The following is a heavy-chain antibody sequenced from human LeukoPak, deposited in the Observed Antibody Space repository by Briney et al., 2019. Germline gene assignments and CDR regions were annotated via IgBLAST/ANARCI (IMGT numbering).Heavy chain of an antibody. J-gene: IGHJ4*02. CDR2: ISTYNGNT. CDR3: AREDLGSTSCLYY. Sequence: ASVKVSCKASGYTFTSYGISWVRQAPGQGLEWMGWISTYNGNTNYAQNFQGRVTMTTDTSTSTVYMELRSLRSEDSAVYYCAREDLGSTSCLYYWGPGTLVTVSS. V-gene: IGHV1-18*01. D-gene: IGHD2-2*01. CDR1: GYTFTSYG.